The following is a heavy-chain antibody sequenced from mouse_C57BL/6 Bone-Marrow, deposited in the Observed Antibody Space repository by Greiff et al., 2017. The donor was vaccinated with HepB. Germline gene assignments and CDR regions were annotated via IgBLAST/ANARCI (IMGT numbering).Heavy chain of an antibody. CDR1: GFTFSDYG. J-gene: IGHJ2*01. V-gene: IGHV5-17*01. Sequence: DVHLVESGGGLVKPGGSLKLSCAASGFTFSDYGMHWVRQAPEKGLEWVAYISSGSSTIYYAETVKGRFTISRDNAKNTLFLQMTSLRSEDTTMYYCARRITTVVAGFDYWGQGTTLTVSS. CDR2: ISSGSSTI. CDR3: ARRITTVVAGFDY. D-gene: IGHD1-1*01.